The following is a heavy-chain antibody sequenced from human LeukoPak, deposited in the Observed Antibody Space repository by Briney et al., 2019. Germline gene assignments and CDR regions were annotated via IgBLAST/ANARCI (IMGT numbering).Heavy chain of an antibody. CDR1: GDSISTSDYH. V-gene: IGHV4-39*01. CDR2: LYHSGST. J-gene: IGHJ6*03. D-gene: IGHD6-25*01. CDR3: ARRAARRAYYYYYMDV. Sequence: SETLSLTCTVSGDSISTSDYHWGWMRQPPGKGPEWIGTLYHSGSTHYNPSLESRITISVDTSKNQFSLKLYSVTAADTAVYYCARRAARRAYYYYYMDVWGKGTTVTISS.